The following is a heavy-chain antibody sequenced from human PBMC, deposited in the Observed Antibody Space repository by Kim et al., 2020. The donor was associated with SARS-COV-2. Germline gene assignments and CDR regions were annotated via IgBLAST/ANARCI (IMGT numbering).Heavy chain of an antibody. Sequence: YEQNFQGRVTTTEETSTDTAYMELSSMRSEDTAVYYCATFGGYYPNWFDPWGQGTLVTVSS. CDR3: ATFGGYYPNWFDP. D-gene: IGHD3-22*01. J-gene: IGHJ5*02. V-gene: IGHV1-24*01.